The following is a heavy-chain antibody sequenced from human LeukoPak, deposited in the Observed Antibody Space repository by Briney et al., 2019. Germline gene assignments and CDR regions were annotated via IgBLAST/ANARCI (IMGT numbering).Heavy chain of an antibody. J-gene: IGHJ4*02. CDR3: ARGRGSSWYYFDS. D-gene: IGHD6-13*01. CDR2: IYASGNT. V-gene: IGHV4-4*07. Sequence: PSETLSLTCSVSGGSISSYYWSWVRQPAGKGLEWIGRIYASGNTNYNPSLKGRVTMTVDTSKNQFSLNLSSVTAADTAVYYCARGRGSSWYYFDSWGQGTLVTVSS. CDR1: GGSISSYY.